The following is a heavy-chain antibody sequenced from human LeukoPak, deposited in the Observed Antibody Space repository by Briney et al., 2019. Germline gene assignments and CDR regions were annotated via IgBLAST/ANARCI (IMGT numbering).Heavy chain of an antibody. CDR2: ISGSGGST. CDR3: TRRGTRLRAFDI. Sequence: PGGSLRLSCAASGFTFSSYAMSWVRQAPGKGLEWVSAISGSGGSTYYADSVKGRFTISRDNSKNTLYLQMNSLKTEDTAVYYCTRRGTRLRAFDIWGQGTMVTVSS. V-gene: IGHV3-23*01. J-gene: IGHJ3*02. CDR1: GFTFSSYA. D-gene: IGHD3-16*01.